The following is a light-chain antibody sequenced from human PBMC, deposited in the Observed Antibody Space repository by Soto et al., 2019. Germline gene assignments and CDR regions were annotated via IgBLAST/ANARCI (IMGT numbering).Light chain of an antibody. CDR3: SSYAGSSNV. J-gene: IGLJ1*01. CDR1: SSDVGGYNY. V-gene: IGLV2-14*01. Sequence: QSVLTQPASVSGSPGQPITISCTGTSSDVGGYNYVSWYQQHPGKAPKLMICEVNNRPSGVSNRFSGSKSGNTASLTVSGLQAEDEADYYCSSYAGSSNVFGTGTKVTVL. CDR2: EVN.